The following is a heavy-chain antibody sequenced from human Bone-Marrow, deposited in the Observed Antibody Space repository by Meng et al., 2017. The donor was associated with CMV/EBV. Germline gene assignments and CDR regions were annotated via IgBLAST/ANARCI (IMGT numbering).Heavy chain of an antibody. CDR3: ARSEVPYYFYCGMDV. CDR2: IKQGGSEK. J-gene: IGHJ6*02. Sequence: GGSRRLSCVASGFTFSSYWMGWVRQAPGKGLEWVANIKQGGSEKYYVDSVEGRFTISRDNAKNSLYLQMNSLRAEDTAVYYCARSEVPYYFYCGMDVWGQGTTVTVSS. D-gene: IGHD1-1*01. V-gene: IGHV3-7*01. CDR1: GFTFSSYW.